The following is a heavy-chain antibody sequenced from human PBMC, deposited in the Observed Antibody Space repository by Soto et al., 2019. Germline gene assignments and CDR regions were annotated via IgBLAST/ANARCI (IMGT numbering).Heavy chain of an antibody. D-gene: IGHD6-13*01. Sequence: QVQLVQSGAEVKKPGASVKVSCKASGYTFTSYDINWVRQATGQGLEWMGWMNPNSGNTGYAQKFQGRVTMTRNTSISTAYMELSSLRSEDTAVYYCARDRVLGGGQQLVRLAYWGQGTLVTVSS. CDR2: MNPNSGNT. CDR3: ARDRVLGGGQQLVRLAY. J-gene: IGHJ4*02. V-gene: IGHV1-8*01. CDR1: GYTFTSYD.